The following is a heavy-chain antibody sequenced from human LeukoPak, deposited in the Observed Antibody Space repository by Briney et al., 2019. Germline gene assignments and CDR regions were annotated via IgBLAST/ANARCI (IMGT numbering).Heavy chain of an antibody. V-gene: IGHV4-34*01. CDR3: ASRGVWYCTNGVCPGNDY. Sequence: SETLSLTCAVYGGSFSGYYWSWLRQPPGKGLEWIGEINHSGSTNYNPSLKSRVTISVDTSKNQFSLKLSSVTAADTAVYYCASRGVWYCTNGVCPGNDYWGQGALVTVSS. CDR2: INHSGST. J-gene: IGHJ4*02. CDR1: GGSFSGYY. D-gene: IGHD2-8*01.